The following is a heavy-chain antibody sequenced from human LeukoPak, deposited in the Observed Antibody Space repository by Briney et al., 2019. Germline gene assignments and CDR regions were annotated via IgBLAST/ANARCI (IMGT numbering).Heavy chain of an antibody. V-gene: IGHV4-38-2*02. D-gene: IGHD1-26*01. CDR2: IYHSGST. CDR3: ARHGTRYYYYYMDV. Sequence: KSSETLSLTCTVSGYSISRGYSWGWIRQPPGKGLEWIGNIYHSGSTNYNPSLKSRVTISVDTSKNQFSLKLSSVTAADTAVYYCARHGTRYYYYYMDVWGKGTTVTISS. J-gene: IGHJ6*03. CDR1: GYSISRGYS.